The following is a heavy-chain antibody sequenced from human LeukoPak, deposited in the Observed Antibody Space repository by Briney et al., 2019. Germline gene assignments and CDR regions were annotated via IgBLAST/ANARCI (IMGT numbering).Heavy chain of an antibody. J-gene: IGHJ4*02. CDR3: AKSRPGYYYDSSGYSTAPFDY. Sequence: PGGSLRLSCAASGFTFSSYAMSWVRQAPGKGLEWVSAISGRGGSTYYADSVKGRFTISRDNSKNTLYLQMNSLRAEDTAVYYCAKSRPGYYYDSSGYSTAPFDYWGQGTLVTVSS. CDR1: GFTFSSYA. D-gene: IGHD3-22*01. CDR2: ISGRGGST. V-gene: IGHV3-23*01.